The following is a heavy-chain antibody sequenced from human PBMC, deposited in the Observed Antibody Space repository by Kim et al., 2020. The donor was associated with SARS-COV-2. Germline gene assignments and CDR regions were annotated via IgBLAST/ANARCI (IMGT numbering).Heavy chain of an antibody. CDR1: GFTVDEDA. CDR2: ISGNSGSI. V-gene: IGHV3-9*01. J-gene: IGHJ5*02. CDR3: AKGGQLLRNWFDP. Sequence: SLRLSCAASGFTVDEDAMHWVRQAPGKGVEWVSGISGNSGSIGEADSVKGRVTISRDNAKNSLYMQMNSLRAEETALYYCAKGGQLLRNWFDPCGQGTLVTVSS. D-gene: IGHD2-2*01.